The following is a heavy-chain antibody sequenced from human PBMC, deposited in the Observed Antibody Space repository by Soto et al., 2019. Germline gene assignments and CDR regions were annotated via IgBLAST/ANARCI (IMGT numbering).Heavy chain of an antibody. CDR3: VKVRTYSAFWSDLDS. CDR2: ISSNGGST. V-gene: IGHV3-64D*08. CDR1: GFTFSSYA. J-gene: IGHJ4*02. Sequence: GGSLRLSCSASGFTFSSYAMHWVRQAPGKGLEYVLAISSNGGSTYYADSVKGRFTISRDNSKNTLYLQMSSLRAEDTAVYYCVKVRTYSAFWSDLDSWGQGTLVTVS. D-gene: IGHD3-3*01.